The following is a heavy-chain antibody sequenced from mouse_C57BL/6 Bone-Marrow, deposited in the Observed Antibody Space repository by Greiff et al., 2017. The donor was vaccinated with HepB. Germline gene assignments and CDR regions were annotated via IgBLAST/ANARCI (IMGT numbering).Heavy chain of an antibody. CDR2: IRNKANGYTT. Sequence: EVHLVESGGGLVQPGGSLSLSCAASGFTFTDYYMSWVRQPPGKALEWLGFIRNKANGYTTEYSASVKGRFTISRDNSQSILYLQMNALRAEDSATYYCARYDTTVVATRGFAYWGQGTLVTVSA. V-gene: IGHV7-3*01. J-gene: IGHJ3*01. CDR3: ARYDTTVVATRGFAY. CDR1: GFTFTDYY. D-gene: IGHD1-1*01.